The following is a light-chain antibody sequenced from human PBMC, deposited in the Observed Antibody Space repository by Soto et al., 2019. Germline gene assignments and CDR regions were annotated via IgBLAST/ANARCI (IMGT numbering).Light chain of an antibody. Sequence: DIVLTQSPGTLSLSPGERATLSCRASQSVSSYLAWYQQKPGQAPRLLIYDASKRASGFPARFSGGGSGTDFTLTISRLEPEDFAVYYCQQFSSYPLTFGGVTKVDIK. CDR1: QSVSSY. J-gene: IGKJ4*01. CDR3: QQFSSYPLT. V-gene: IGKV3-11*01. CDR2: DAS.